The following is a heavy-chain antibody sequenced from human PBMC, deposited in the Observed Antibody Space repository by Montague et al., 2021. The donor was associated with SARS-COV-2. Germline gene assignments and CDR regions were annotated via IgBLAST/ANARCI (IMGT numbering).Heavy chain of an antibody. CDR2: IYYSGST. D-gene: IGHD3-22*01. J-gene: IGHJ4*02. CDR3: ARQVGTMIVVVIIKLRYYFDY. V-gene: IGHV4-39*01. CDR1: GGSISSSSYY. Sequence: SETLSLTCTVSGGSISSSSYYRGWIRQPPGKGLEWIGSIYYSGSTYYXXXLKSRVTISVDTSKNQFSLKLSSVTAADTAVYYCARQVGTMIVVVIIKLRYYFDYWGQGTLVTVSS.